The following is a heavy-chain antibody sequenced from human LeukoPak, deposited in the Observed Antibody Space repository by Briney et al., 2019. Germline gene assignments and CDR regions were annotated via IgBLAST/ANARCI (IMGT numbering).Heavy chain of an antibody. D-gene: IGHD2-15*01. CDR2: IYHSGST. CDR1: GGSISTYY. CDR3: ARGGSYAGPIGY. J-gene: IGHJ4*02. Sequence: SETLSLTCTLSGGSISTYYWSWIRQPPGKGLEWIGYIYHSGSTNYNPSLKSRVTISVDTSKNQFSLKLSSVTAADTAVYHCARGGSYAGPIGYWGQGALVTVSS. V-gene: IGHV4-59*01.